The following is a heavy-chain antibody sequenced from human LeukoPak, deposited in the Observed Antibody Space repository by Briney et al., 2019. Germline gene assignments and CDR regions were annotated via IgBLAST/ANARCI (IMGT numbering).Heavy chain of an antibody. CDR3: ARWQPGFDP. D-gene: IGHD6-13*01. V-gene: IGHV3-7*01. Sequence: GGSLRLSCAASGFTFSNYWMSWVRQAPGKGLEWVANIKQDGSEKYYVDSVEGRFAISRDNAQNSLYLQKNSLRVEDTAMYYCARWQPGFDPWGQGTLVTVSS. CDR1: GFTFSNYW. J-gene: IGHJ5*02. CDR2: IKQDGSEK.